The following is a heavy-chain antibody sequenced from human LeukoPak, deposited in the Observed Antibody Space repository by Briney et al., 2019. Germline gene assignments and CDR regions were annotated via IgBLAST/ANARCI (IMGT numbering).Heavy chain of an antibody. V-gene: IGHV4-4*07. Sequence: SETLSLTCVHSRDFISSYWWGGVPPPAGKGLEWIGRIYATRSTKFTPSLKSRLTVSMDTSTNRISLNLTSATAADTAIYFGAKQVYTASYYFLDFWSQGMLVTVSS. CDR2: IYATRST. D-gene: IGHD1-26*01. CDR3: AKQVYTASYYFLDF. J-gene: IGHJ4*02. CDR1: RDFISSYW.